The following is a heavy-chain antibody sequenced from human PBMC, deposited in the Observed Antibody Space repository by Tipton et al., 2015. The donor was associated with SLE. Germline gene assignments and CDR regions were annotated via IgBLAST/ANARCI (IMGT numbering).Heavy chain of an antibody. J-gene: IGHJ6*02. CDR2: IYYSGST. V-gene: IGHV4-59*01. CDR3: ARLYCSGGSCYSHYYYGMDV. CDR1: GGSISSYY. D-gene: IGHD2-15*01. Sequence: LRLSCTVSGGSISSYYWSWIRQPPGKGLEWIGYIYYSGSTNYNPSLKSRVTISVDTSKNQFSLKLSSVTAADTAVYYCARLYCSGGSCYSHYYYGMDVWGQGTTVTVSS.